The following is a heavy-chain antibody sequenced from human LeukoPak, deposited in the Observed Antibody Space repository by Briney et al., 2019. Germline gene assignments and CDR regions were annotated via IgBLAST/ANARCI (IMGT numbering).Heavy chain of an antibody. Sequence: PGGSLRLSCAASGFTFSNAWMSWVRQAPGKGLEWVSSISSSSSYIYYADSVKGRFTISRDNAKNSLYLQMNSLRAEDTAVYYCARSSYSSSWYTQSFLSDYYMDVWGKGTTVTVSS. J-gene: IGHJ6*03. CDR1: GFTFSNAW. CDR3: ARSSYSSSWYTQSFLSDYYMDV. V-gene: IGHV3-21*01. D-gene: IGHD6-13*01. CDR2: ISSSSSYI.